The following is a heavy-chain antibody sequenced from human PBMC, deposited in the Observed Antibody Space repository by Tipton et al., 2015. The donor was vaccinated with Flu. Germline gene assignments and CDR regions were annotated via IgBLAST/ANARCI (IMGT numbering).Heavy chain of an antibody. CDR3: ARGATRRPFSGYDYTGH. J-gene: IGHJ4*02. D-gene: IGHD5-12*01. CDR1: GASISSEDFY. Sequence: TLSLTCTVSGASISSEDFYWSWIRQHPGRGLEWIGYIYNSGITYYKPSLSSRVVISLDTSKNQFYLRLSSVTAADTAVYYCARGATRRPFSGYDYTGHWGQVTLVTVS. V-gene: IGHV4-31*03. CDR2: IYNSGIT.